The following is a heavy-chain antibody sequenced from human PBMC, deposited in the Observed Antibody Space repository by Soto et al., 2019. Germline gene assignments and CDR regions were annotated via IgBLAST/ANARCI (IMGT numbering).Heavy chain of an antibody. V-gene: IGHV3-11*01. D-gene: IGHD3-22*01. J-gene: IGHJ5*02. CDR3: AREAVSYDYDTTAYYRGWLDP. CDR1: GFTFSDFY. CDR2: ISSTSFTI. Sequence: KTGGSLRLSCAASGFTFSDFYMSWIRQAPGKGLEYISYISSTSFTIYYADSVRGRFTISRDNAKNSLYLQMNGLRAEDTAVYYCAREAVSYDYDTTAYYRGWLDPWGHGTLVTVSS.